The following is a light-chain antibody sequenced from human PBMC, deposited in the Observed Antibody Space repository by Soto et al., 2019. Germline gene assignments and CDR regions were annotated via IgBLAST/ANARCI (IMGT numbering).Light chain of an antibody. Sequence: VVVTQSPATLSLSPGERATLSCRASLSVSSYLAWYQQKPGQAPRLLMYGSSIRATGIPARFSGSGSGTEFTLTISSLQSEDFAVYYCQQYNNWPPITFGQGTRLEI. CDR2: GSS. V-gene: IGKV3-15*01. J-gene: IGKJ5*01. CDR1: LSVSSY. CDR3: QQYNNWPPIT.